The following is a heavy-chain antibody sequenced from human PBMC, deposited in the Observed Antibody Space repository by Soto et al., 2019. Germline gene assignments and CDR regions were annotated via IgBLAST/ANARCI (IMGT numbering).Heavy chain of an antibody. CDR1: GFTFSDHH. D-gene: IGHD4-17*01. V-gene: IGHV3-72*01. CDR3: SGLGTRFVP. J-gene: IGHJ5*02. Sequence: EEQLAESGGGLVQPGGSLRLSCAGSGFTFSDHHIDWVRQAPGKGLEWVGRIRDKASRHTTEYAASVKGRFTISRDDSSNLMYLHMTSLKTEDTAVYYCSGLGTRFVPWGQGTLVTVSS. CDR2: IRDKASRHTT.